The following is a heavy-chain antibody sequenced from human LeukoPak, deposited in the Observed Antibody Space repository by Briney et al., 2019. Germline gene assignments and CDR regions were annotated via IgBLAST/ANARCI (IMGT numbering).Heavy chain of an antibody. D-gene: IGHD4-11*01. Sequence: ASVKVSCKASGYTFTHYAVHWVRQAPGQRLEWMGWTNVGNDYTESSQKFQDRLTITSDTTATTVYMELSSLRSEDTAVYYCARDDFSTYPGLNYFDYWGQGSLVTVSS. CDR3: ARDDFSTYPGLNYFDY. V-gene: IGHV1-3*01. CDR1: GYTFTHYA. J-gene: IGHJ4*02. CDR2: TNVGNDYT.